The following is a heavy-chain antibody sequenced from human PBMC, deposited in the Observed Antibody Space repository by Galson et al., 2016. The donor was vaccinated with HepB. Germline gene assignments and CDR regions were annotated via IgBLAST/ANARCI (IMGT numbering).Heavy chain of an antibody. CDR1: GYSFTNYW. CDR2: IYPADSDT. V-gene: IGHV5-51*01. D-gene: IGHD6-19*01. J-gene: IGHJ4*02. Sequence: QSGAEVKKPGESLKISCKGSGYSFTNYWIAWVRQLPGKGLEWMGIIYPADSDTRYSPSFQGQVTISVDKSISTVYLQWTNVRASDSTMYYCARRPKISKGWYGDSWGQGTLVTVSS. CDR3: ARRPKISKGWYGDS.